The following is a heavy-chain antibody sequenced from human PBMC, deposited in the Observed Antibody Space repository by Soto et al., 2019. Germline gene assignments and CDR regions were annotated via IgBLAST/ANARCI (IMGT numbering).Heavy chain of an antibody. CDR2: ISSSSSYI. J-gene: IGHJ4*02. Sequence: PGGSLRLSCAASGFTFSSYSMNWVRQAPGKGLEWVSSISSSSSYIYYADSVKGRFTISRDNSKNTLYLQMNSLRAEDTAVYYCAKNPGYYYDSTGYHFDYRGQGTLVTVSS. V-gene: IGHV3-21*04. D-gene: IGHD3-22*01. CDR3: AKNPGYYYDSTGYHFDY. CDR1: GFTFSSYS.